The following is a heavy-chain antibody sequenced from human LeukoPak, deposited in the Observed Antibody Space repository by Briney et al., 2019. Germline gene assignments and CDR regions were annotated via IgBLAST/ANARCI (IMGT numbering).Heavy chain of an antibody. Sequence: SETLSLTCAVYGGSFSGYYWSWIRQPPGKGLEWIGEINHSGSTNYNPSLKSQVTISVDTSKNQFSLKLSSATAADTAVYYCARGDIAVAQYFFDYWGQGTLVTVSS. D-gene: IGHD6-19*01. CDR1: GGSFSGYY. V-gene: IGHV4-34*01. J-gene: IGHJ4*02. CDR2: INHSGST. CDR3: ARGDIAVAQYFFDY.